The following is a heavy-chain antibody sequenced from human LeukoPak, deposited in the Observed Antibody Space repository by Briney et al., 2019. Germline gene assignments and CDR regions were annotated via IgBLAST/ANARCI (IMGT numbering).Heavy chain of an antibody. D-gene: IGHD3-16*01. CDR1: GGSISSTSYY. CDR2: IYTSGST. V-gene: IGHV4-61*02. Sequence: PSETLSLTCTVSGGSISSTSYYWSWIRQPAGKGLEWIGRIYTSGSTNYNPSLKSRVTMSVDTSKNQFSLKLSSVTAADTAVYYCARDKAWGSPFDYWGQGTLVTVSS. CDR3: ARDKAWGSPFDY. J-gene: IGHJ4*02.